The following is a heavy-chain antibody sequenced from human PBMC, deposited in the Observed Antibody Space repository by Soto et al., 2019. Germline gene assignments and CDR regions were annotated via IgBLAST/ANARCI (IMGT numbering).Heavy chain of an antibody. V-gene: IGHV3-30*09. CDR2: ISFDGSNK. CDR3: ARVDPGGDSYYYYDGMDV. J-gene: IGHJ6*02. D-gene: IGHD3-16*01. CDR1: GFTFSSSS. Sequence: QVQLVESGGGVVQPGRSLRLSCAASGFTFSSSSMHWVRQAPGKGLEWVAVISFDGSNKYYTDSVKGRFAISRDNSKNTLYLQMNSLRAEDTAVYFCARVDPGGDSYYYYDGMDVWGQGTTVTVSS.